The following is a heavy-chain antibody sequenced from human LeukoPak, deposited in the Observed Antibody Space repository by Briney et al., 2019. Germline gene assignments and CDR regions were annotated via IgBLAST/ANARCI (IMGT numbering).Heavy chain of an antibody. CDR3: ASTGIVGATSDY. J-gene: IGHJ4*02. D-gene: IGHD1-26*01. CDR1: GGSISSGSYY. Sequence: PSQTLSLTCTVSGGSISSGSYYWSWIRRPAGKGLEWIGRIYTSGSTNYNPSLKSRVTISVDTSKNQFSLKLSSVTAADTAVYYCASTGIVGATSDYWGQGTLVTVSS. V-gene: IGHV4-61*02. CDR2: IYTSGST.